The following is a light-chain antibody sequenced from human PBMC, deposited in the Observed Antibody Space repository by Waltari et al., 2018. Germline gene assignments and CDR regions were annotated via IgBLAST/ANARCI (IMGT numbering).Light chain of an antibody. CDR2: DLR. Sequence: QSALTHPAPVSGSPGQSITISCTVTSSDVGGCNDFPWYQQHQDKAPKLMIYDLRNPPSWVSNRFSGSKSGHTASLTISGLQADDEADYYCSSYTSSSPKYVCGTGTKVTVL. CDR3: SSYTSSSPKYV. CDR1: SSDVGGCND. V-gene: IGLV2-14*03. J-gene: IGLJ1*01.